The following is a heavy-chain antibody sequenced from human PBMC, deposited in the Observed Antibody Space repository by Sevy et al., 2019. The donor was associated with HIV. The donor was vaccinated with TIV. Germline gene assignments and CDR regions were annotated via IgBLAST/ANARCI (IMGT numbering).Heavy chain of an antibody. J-gene: IGHJ4*02. CDR2: INHSGST. V-gene: IGHV4-34*01. D-gene: IGHD1-20*01. CDR1: GGSFSGYY. CDR3: ARGITGTTAGVSFFDY. Sequence: SETLSLTCAVYGGSFSGYYWSWIRQPPGKGLEWIGEINHSGSTNYNPSLKSRVTISVDTSKNQFSLKLSSVTAADTAVYYCARGITGTTAGVSFFDYWGQRTLVTVSS.